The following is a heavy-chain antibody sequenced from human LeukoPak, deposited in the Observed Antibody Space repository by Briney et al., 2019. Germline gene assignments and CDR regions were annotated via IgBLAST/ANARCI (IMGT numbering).Heavy chain of an antibody. CDR3: AKSHGYSYGFDY. CDR1: GFTFSSYS. D-gene: IGHD5-18*01. J-gene: IGHJ4*02. V-gene: IGHV3-30*18. CDR2: ISYDASNK. Sequence: GGSLRLSCAASGFTFSSYSMNWVRQTPGKGLEWVAVISYDASNKYYADSVKGRFTISRDISKNTLYLQMNSLRAEDTAVYYCAKSHGYSYGFDYWGQGTLVTVSS.